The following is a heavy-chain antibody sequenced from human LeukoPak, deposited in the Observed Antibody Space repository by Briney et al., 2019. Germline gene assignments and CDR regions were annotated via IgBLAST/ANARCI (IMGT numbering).Heavy chain of an antibody. CDR1: GGSISSYY. J-gene: IGHJ4*02. V-gene: IGHV4-59*08. CDR2: IYYSGST. Sequence: PSETLSLTCTVSGGSISSYYWSWIRQPPGKGLEWIGYIYYSGSTNYNPSLKSRVTISVDTSKNQFSLKLSSVTAADTAVYYSARTLLTRHHTFDYWGQGTLVTVSS. D-gene: IGHD1-14*01. CDR3: ARTLLTRHHTFDY.